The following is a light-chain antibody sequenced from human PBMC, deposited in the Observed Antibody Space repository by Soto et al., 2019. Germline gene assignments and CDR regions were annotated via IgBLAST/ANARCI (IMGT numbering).Light chain of an antibody. CDR2: EVN. V-gene: IGLV2-8*01. J-gene: IGLJ3*02. CDR3: TSYAGSNDLGV. CDR1: SSDVGAYNY. Sequence: QSVLTQPPSASGSPGQSVTISCTGASSDVGAYNYVSWCQQHPGKAPKLVIYEVNKRPSGVPDRFSGSKSGTTASLIVSGLQAEDEADYYCTSYAGSNDLGVFGGGTKLTVL.